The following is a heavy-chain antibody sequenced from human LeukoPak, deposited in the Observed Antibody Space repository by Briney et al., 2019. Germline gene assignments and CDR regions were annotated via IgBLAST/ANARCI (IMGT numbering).Heavy chain of an antibody. CDR2: VYHSGST. Sequence: PSETLSLTCAVSGYSIGSGYYWGWIRQPPGKGLEWIGSVYHSGSTDYSPSLKSRVTISVDTSKNQFSLKVSSVIAADTAMYFRARAVAGTRFDNWGQGTLVTVSS. D-gene: IGHD6-19*01. V-gene: IGHV4-38-2*01. J-gene: IGHJ4*02. CDR3: ARAVAGTRFDN. CDR1: GYSIGSGYY.